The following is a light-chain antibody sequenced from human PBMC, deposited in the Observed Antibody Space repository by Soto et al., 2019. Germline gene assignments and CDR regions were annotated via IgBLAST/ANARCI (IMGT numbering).Light chain of an antibody. CDR3: QHYDRYSEA. CDR2: KAS. CDR1: QTISSW. J-gene: IGKJ1*01. V-gene: IGKV1-5*03. Sequence: DIQLTQSPSTLSGSVGDRATITCRASQTISSWLAWYQQKPGKPPKLLIYKASSLKSGVPSRFSGSGSGTEFTLTISSLQPDDFATYCCQHYDRYSEAFGQGTKVELK.